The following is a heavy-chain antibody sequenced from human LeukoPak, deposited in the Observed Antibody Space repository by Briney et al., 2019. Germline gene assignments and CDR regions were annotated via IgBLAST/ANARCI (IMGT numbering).Heavy chain of an antibody. D-gene: IGHD4-17*01. Sequence: TGGSLRLSCAASGFTFSSYGMHWVRQAPGKGLEWVAVISYDGSNKYYADSVKGRFTISRDNSKNTLYLQMNSLRAEDTAVYYCAKDPGYGDPFFDYWGQGTLVTVSS. CDR1: GFTFSSYG. CDR3: AKDPGYGDPFFDY. J-gene: IGHJ4*02. CDR2: ISYDGSNK. V-gene: IGHV3-30*18.